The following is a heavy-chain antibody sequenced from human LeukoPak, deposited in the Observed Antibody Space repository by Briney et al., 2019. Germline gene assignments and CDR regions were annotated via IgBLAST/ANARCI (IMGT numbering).Heavy chain of an antibody. J-gene: IGHJ4*02. CDR1: GYTFTSYY. V-gene: IGHV1-46*01. Sequence: ASVKVSCKASGYTFTSYYMHWVRQAPGQGLEWMGIINPSGGSTSYAQKFQGRVTMTRDTSTSTVYMELSSLRSEDTAVYYCASFTFTGYYFDYWGQGTLVTVSS. CDR2: INPSGGST. CDR3: ASFTFTGYYFDY. D-gene: IGHD3-16*01.